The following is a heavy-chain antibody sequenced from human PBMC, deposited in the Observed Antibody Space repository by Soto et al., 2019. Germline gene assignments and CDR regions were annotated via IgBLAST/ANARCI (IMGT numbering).Heavy chain of an antibody. CDR2: IIPIFGTA. J-gene: IGHJ6*02. V-gene: IGHV1-69*01. CDR1: GGTFSSYA. D-gene: IGHD1-26*01. Sequence: QVQRVQSGAEVKKPGSSVKVSCKASGGTFSSYAISWVRQAPGQGLEWMGGIIPIFGTANYAQKFKGRVTITADESTSTAYMELSSLRSEDTAVYDCASVYSGSYMAGVWGQGTTVTVSS. CDR3: ASVYSGSYMAGV.